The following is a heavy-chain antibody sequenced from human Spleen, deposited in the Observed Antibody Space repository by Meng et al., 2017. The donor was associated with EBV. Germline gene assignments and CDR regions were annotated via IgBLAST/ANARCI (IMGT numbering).Heavy chain of an antibody. CDR3: ARQSTTLGSGYGDFPFDH. D-gene: IGHD4-17*01. CDR1: GDPISSAHYY. CDR2: FSFGGRT. Sequence: PRGPGPGLVKPSETLSLTCTDFGDPISSAHYYWGWIRQPPGKGLQWIGSFSFGGRTFYNASLNSRVSISVDTSKNHFSLDLISVTAADTAVYYCARQSTTLGSGYGDFPFDHWGQGTLVTVSS. V-gene: IGHV4-39*01. J-gene: IGHJ4*02.